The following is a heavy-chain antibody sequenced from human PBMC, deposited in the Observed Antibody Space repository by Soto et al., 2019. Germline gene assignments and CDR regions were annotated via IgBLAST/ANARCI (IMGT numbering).Heavy chain of an antibody. V-gene: IGHV1-69*01. D-gene: IGHD5-12*01. CDR1: GGTFSSYA. CDR3: ARGRNIDIVATITRFDY. J-gene: IGHJ4*02. CDR2: IIPIFGTA. Sequence: QVQLVQSGAEVKKPGSSVKVSCKASGGTFSSYAISWVRQAPGQGLEWMGGIIPIFGTANYAQKFQGRVTITADESTSTAYMELSSLRSEDTAVYYCARGRNIDIVATITRFDYWGQGTLVTVSS.